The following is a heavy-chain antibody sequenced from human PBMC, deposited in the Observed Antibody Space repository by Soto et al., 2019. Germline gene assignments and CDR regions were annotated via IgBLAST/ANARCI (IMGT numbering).Heavy chain of an antibody. D-gene: IGHD3-10*01. CDR1: GFTFSSYW. CDR2: INPDGRSI. Sequence: PGGSLRLSSAASGFTFSSYWMHWVRQAPGKGLAWVSRINPDGRSISDADSVKGRFTISRDNAKNTLYLQMNSLTTEDTAVYYCARAGSYRFDYWGHGTLVTVSS. J-gene: IGHJ4*01. V-gene: IGHV3-74*01. CDR3: ARAGSYRFDY.